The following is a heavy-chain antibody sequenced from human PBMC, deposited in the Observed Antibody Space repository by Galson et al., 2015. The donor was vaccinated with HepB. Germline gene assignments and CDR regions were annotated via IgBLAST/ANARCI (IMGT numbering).Heavy chain of an antibody. J-gene: IGHJ4*02. CDR2: IYSGGST. CDR3: ARDQPMATLDY. Sequence: SLRLSCAASGFTVSINIMSWVRQAPGKGLEWVSVIYSGGSTYDADSVKGRFTISRDNSKNTLYLQMNSLRAEDAAVYYCARDQPMATLDYWGQGTLVTVSS. CDR1: GFTVSINI. V-gene: IGHV3-66*02. D-gene: IGHD5-24*01.